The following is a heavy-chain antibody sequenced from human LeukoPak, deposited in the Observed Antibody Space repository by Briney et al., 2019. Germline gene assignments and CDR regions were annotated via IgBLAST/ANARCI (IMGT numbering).Heavy chain of an antibody. J-gene: IGHJ6*03. CDR3: ARAPDYFYYYYMHV. CDR2: IYTSGST. CDR1: GGSISSGSYY. Sequence: SQTLSLTCTVSGGSISSGSYYWSWVRQPAGRGLEGVGRIYTSGSTNYNPSLKRRVTITVNTYKKQFSLKLSSVTAADTAVYYCARAPDYFYYYYMHVWGKGTTVTISS. V-gene: IGHV4-61*02.